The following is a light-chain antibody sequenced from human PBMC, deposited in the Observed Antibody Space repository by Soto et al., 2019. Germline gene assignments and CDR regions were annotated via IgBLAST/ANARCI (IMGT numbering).Light chain of an antibody. Sequence: EIVLTQSPATLSLSPGERATLSCRANQNIDSYLAWYQQKPGQAPRIVVYEASNRPTGIPSRFSGSGSGTDFILPISSLEPKDFAVYYGQQSSRWPPTWPFGQGTKVETK. V-gene: IGKV3-11*01. CDR3: QQSSRWPPTWP. CDR1: QNIDSY. CDR2: EAS. J-gene: IGKJ1*01.